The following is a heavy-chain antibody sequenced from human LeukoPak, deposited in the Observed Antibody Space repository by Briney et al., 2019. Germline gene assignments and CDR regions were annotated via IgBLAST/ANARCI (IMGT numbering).Heavy chain of an antibody. J-gene: IGHJ4*02. CDR2: IFYSGST. D-gene: IGHD4-17*01. CDR1: GGSISSYY. V-gene: IGHV4-59*01. Sequence: PSETLSLTCTISGGSISSYYWNWIRQSPRKGLEWIGYIFYSGSTNYNPSLQSRVTLSLDTPKNQFSLKLSSVTAADTAVYYCARDLGYGDPFDCWGQGTLVTVSS. CDR3: ARDLGYGDPFDC.